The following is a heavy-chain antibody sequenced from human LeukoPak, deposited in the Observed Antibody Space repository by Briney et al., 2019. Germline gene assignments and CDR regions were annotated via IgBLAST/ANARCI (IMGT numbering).Heavy chain of an antibody. CDR2: INPSGGST. D-gene: IGHD5-18*01. CDR3: ARDTKYSYEIDY. Sequence: ASVKVSCKASGYTFTSYYMHWVRQAPGQGLEWMGIINPSGGSTSYAQKFQGRVTMTTDTSTSTAYMELKSLRSDDTAVYYCARDTKYSYEIDYWGQGTLVTVSS. V-gene: IGHV1-46*01. CDR1: GYTFTSYY. J-gene: IGHJ4*02.